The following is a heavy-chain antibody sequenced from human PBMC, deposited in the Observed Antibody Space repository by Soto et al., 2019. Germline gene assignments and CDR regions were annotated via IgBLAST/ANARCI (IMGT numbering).Heavy chain of an antibody. D-gene: IGHD6-13*01. V-gene: IGHV5-51*01. CDR3: ATLPAPYSSSWYGMDV. CDR1: GYSFTSYW. J-gene: IGHJ6*02. Sequence: GESLKISCKGSGYSFTSYWIGWVRQMPGKGLEWMGVIYPGDSDTRYSPSFQGQVTISADKSISTAYLQWSSLKASDTAMYYCATLPAPYSSSWYGMDVWGQGTTVTVSS. CDR2: IYPGDSDT.